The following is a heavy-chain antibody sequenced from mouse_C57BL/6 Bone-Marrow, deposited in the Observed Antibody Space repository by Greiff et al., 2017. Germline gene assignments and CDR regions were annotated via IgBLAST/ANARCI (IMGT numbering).Heavy chain of an antibody. CDR2: ISYDGSN. V-gene: IGHV3-6*01. J-gene: IGHJ2*01. Sequence: EVHLVESGPGLVKPSQSLSLTCSVTGYSITSGYYWNWIRQFPGNKLEWMGYISYDGSNNYNPSLKNRISITRDTSKNQFFLKLNSVTTEDTATYYCASVLVTIVPNYFDYWGQGTTLTVSS. D-gene: IGHD2-12*01. CDR3: ASVLVTIVPNYFDY. CDR1: GYSITSGYY.